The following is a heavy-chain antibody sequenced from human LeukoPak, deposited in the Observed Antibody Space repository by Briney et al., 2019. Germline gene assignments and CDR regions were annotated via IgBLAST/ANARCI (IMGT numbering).Heavy chain of an antibody. Sequence: GGSLRLSCAASGFTFSSYAMTWVRQAPGKGPEWVSAISSSGGGTYYADAVKGRFPTSRDNSKNTLDLQMDSLRVEDTAVYYCAKTLTTTPYYYYGMDVWGQGITVTVSS. CDR2: ISSSGGGT. V-gene: IGHV3-23*01. CDR3: AKTLTTTPYYYYGMDV. CDR1: GFTFSSYA. J-gene: IGHJ6*02. D-gene: IGHD3-22*01.